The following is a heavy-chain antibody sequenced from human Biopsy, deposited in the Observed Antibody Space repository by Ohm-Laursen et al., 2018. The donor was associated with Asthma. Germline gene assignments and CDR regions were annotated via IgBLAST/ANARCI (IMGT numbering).Heavy chain of an antibody. D-gene: IGHD4-17*01. CDR3: ASDFPKDYVRYNFQF. CDR1: GYSLTDLS. CDR2: HDHEEGGT. V-gene: IGHV1-24*01. Sequence: GSSVKVSCKVSGYSLTDLSMHWVRQAPGQGLEWMGGHDHEEGGTVNARRFQGRVTMTEDTSTDTAYMELSSLGSGDTAVYYCASDFPKDYVRYNFQFWGQGTLVTVSS. J-gene: IGHJ4*02.